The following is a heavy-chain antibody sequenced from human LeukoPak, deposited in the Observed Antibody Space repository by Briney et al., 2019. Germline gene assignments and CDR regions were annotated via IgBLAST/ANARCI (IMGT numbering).Heavy chain of an antibody. D-gene: IGHD5-18*01. J-gene: IGHJ5*02. V-gene: IGHV4-39*07. CDR1: GGSISSSSYY. Sequence: SETLSLTCTVSGGSISSSSYYWGWIRQPPGKGLEWIGSIYYSGGTYYNPSLKSRVTISVDTSKNQFSLKLSSVTAADTAVYYCAGWKRGYQFDPWGQGTLVTVSS. CDR3: AGWKRGYQFDP. CDR2: IYYSGGT.